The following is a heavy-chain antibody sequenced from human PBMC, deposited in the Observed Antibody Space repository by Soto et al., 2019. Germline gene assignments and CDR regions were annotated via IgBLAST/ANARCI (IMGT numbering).Heavy chain of an antibody. Sequence: GASVKVSCKASGYTFTSYAMHWVRQAPGQRLEWMGWINAGNGNTKYSQKFQGRVTITRDTSASTAYMELSSLRSEDTAVYYCARGIVVVPAAFDYWGQGTLVTVSS. CDR1: GYTFTSYA. CDR3: ARGIVVVPAAFDY. D-gene: IGHD2-2*01. J-gene: IGHJ4*02. CDR2: INAGNGNT. V-gene: IGHV1-3*01.